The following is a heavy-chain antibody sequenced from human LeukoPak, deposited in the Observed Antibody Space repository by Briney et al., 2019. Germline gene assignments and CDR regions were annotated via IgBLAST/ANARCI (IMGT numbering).Heavy chain of an antibody. D-gene: IGHD2-8*01. CDR2: ISSTSSPI. Sequence: PGGSLRLSCALSGFTLTNYKMNWVRPAPGEGREWVSYISSTSSPIYYADSVKGRFTMSRDNAKNSLFLQMNRLRDEDTAVYYCVRGPNGYPSWYFDLWGRGTLVTVSS. J-gene: IGHJ2*01. V-gene: IGHV3-48*02. CDR1: GFTLTNYK. CDR3: VRGPNGYPSWYFDL.